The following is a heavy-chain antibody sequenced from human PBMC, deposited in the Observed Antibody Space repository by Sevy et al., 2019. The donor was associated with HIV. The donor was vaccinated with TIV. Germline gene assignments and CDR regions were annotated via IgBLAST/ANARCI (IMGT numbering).Heavy chain of an antibody. CDR1: GYIFTSYG. Sequence: ASVKVSCKASGYIFTSYGISWVRPAPGQGPEWMGWISAYNGNTNYAQKFQGRVTVTTDSSTRKAYMEVRSLRSNDTAIYYCARDSSYYFGSGGTFDYWGQGTLVTVSS. V-gene: IGHV1-18*01. J-gene: IGHJ4*02. D-gene: IGHD3-10*01. CDR2: ISAYNGNT. CDR3: ARDSSYYFGSGGTFDY.